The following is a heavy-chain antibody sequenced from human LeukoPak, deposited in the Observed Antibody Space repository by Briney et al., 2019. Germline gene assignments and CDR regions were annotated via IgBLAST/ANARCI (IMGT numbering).Heavy chain of an antibody. CDR3: ARELAYCGGDCYFGAPYYYYGMDV. Sequence: SETLSLTCAVYGGSFSGYDWSWSRQPPGKGLEWIGEINHSGSTNYSPSLKSRVTISVDTSKNQFSLKLSSVTAADTAVYYCARELAYCGGDCYFGAPYYYYGMDVWGQGNTVTVSS. J-gene: IGHJ6*02. V-gene: IGHV4-34*01. CDR2: INHSGST. D-gene: IGHD2-21*02. CDR1: GGSFSGYD.